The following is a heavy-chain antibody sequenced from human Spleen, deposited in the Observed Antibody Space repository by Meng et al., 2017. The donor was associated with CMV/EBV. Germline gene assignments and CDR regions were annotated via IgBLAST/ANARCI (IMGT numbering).Heavy chain of an antibody. D-gene: IGHD6-13*01. CDR2: IYWNDDK. Sequence: SGPTLVKPTQTLTLSCTFSGFSLNTSEEGVGWIRQPPGKALEWLALIYWNDDKRYSPSLKSRLTITKDTSKNQVVLTMTNMDPVDTATYYCAHSLFWQQLGPFDYWGQGTLVTVSS. V-gene: IGHV2-5*01. CDR1: GFSLNTSEEG. CDR3: AHSLFWQQLGPFDY. J-gene: IGHJ4*02.